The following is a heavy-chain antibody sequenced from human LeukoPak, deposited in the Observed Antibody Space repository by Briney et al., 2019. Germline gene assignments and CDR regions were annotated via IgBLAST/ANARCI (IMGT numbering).Heavy chain of an antibody. J-gene: IGHJ6*02. D-gene: IGHD6-13*01. CDR3: AREIAAAGSLTMDV. V-gene: IGHV1-69*04. CDR1: GGTFSSYA. CDR2: IIPILGIA. Sequence: ASVKVSCKASGGTFSSYAISWVRQAPGQGLEWMGRIIPILGIANYAQKFQGRVTITADKSTSTAYMELSSLRSEDTAVYYCAREIAAAGSLTMDVWGQGTTVNVSS.